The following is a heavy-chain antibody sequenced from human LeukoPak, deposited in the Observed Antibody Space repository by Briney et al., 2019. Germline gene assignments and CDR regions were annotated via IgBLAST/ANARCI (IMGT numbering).Heavy chain of an antibody. CDR1: GGSISSYY. CDR2: VYYSGST. V-gene: IGHV4-59*12. CDR3: AREGKYCSSTSCYAEDYYYYMDV. J-gene: IGHJ6*03. Sequence: PSETLSLTCTVSGGSISSYYWSWIRQPPGKGLQWIGYVYYSGSTNYNPSLKSRVTISVDTSKNQFSLKLSSVTAADTAVYYCAREGKYCSSTSCYAEDYYYYMDVWGKGTTVTVSS. D-gene: IGHD2-2*01.